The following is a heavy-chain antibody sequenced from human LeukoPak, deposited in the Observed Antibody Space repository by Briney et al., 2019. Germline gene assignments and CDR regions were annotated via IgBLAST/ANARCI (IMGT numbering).Heavy chain of an antibody. CDR2: IYPGDSDT. Sequence: GESLKISCKGSGYSFTSYWIGWVRQMPGKGLEWMGIIYPGDSDTRYSPSFQGQVTISADKSISTAYLQWSSLKASDTAMYYCAREAYCSSTSCSKAFDIWGQGTMVTVPS. CDR3: AREAYCSSTSCSKAFDI. D-gene: IGHD2-2*01. CDR1: GYSFTSYW. J-gene: IGHJ3*02. V-gene: IGHV5-51*01.